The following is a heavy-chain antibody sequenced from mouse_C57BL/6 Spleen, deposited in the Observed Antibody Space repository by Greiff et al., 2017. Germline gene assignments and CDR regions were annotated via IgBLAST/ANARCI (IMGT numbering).Heavy chain of an antibody. CDR1: GYTFTDYE. Sequence: VQLQQSGAELVRPGASVTLSCKASGYTFTDYEMHWVKQTPVHGLEWIGAIDPETGGTAYNQKFKGKAILTADKSSSTAYMELRSLTSEDSAVYYCTRVDWDAYWGQGTLVTVSA. V-gene: IGHV1-15*01. CDR2: IDPETGGT. D-gene: IGHD4-1*01. J-gene: IGHJ3*01. CDR3: TRVDWDAY.